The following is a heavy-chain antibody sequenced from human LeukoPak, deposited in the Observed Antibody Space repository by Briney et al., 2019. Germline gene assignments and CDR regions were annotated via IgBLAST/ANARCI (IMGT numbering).Heavy chain of an antibody. Sequence: GGSLRLSCAASGFTFSSYSMNWVCQGPGEGLEWVSYINSASNLIHYADSVKGRFTISRDNAKNSLNLQMNSLRDEDTAVYYCAREGYYGAFDIWGQGTVVTVSS. D-gene: IGHD3-10*01. CDR1: GFTFSSYS. V-gene: IGHV3-48*02. J-gene: IGHJ3*02. CDR2: INSASNLI. CDR3: AREGYYGAFDI.